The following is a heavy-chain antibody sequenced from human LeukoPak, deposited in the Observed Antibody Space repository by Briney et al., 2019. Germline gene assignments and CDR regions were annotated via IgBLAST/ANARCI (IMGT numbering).Heavy chain of an antibody. CDR3: ARDQIGVGGYYYGMDV. D-gene: IGHD3-10*01. J-gene: IGHJ6*02. Sequence: SETLSLTCAVSADSFSSHYWTWIRQPPGKGLEWIGYISYIGSTNYNPSLKSRVTMSVDTSKNQFSLKLSSVTAADTAVYYCARDQIGVGGYYYGMDVWGQGTTVTVSS. CDR2: ISYIGST. CDR1: ADSFSSHY. V-gene: IGHV4-59*11.